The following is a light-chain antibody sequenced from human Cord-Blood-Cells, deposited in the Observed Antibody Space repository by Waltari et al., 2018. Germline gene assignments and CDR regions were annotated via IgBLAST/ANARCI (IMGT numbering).Light chain of an antibody. V-gene: IGLV2-8*01. J-gene: IGLJ1*01. CDR1: SSAVGGSNY. CDR2: EVS. CDR3: SSYAGSNNYV. Sequence: QSSLTHPPSASVSPRLSVTISCTATSSAVGGSNYVSWYQQHPGKAPKLMIYEVSKRPSGVPDRFSGSKSGNTASLTVSGLQAEDEADYYCSSYAGSNNYVFGTGTKVTVL.